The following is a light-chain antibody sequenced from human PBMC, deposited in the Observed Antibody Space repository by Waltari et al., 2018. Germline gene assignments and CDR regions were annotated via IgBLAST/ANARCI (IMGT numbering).Light chain of an antibody. CDR1: SSDVGAYNY. CDR2: DFS. V-gene: IGLV2-14*03. CDR3: SSYTSSSTLWV. Sequence: QSALTQPASVSGSPGQSITLSCTGPSSDVGAYNYVSWYQQHPCKAPKPMIYDFSNRPSGVSNRFSGSKSGNTASLTISGLQAEDEADYYCSSYTSSSTLWVFGGGTKLTVL. J-gene: IGLJ3*02.